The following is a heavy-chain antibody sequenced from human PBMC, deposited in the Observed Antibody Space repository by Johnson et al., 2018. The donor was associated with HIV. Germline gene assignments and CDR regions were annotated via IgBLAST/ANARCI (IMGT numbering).Heavy chain of an antibody. CDR3: AKEMHPRHIVVVNEIPNDGFDI. V-gene: IGHV3-9*01. D-gene: IGHD2-21*01. CDR2: ISWNSGTM. CDR1: GFTFDDYG. J-gene: IGHJ3*02. Sequence: VHLVESGGGLVQPGRSLRLSCAASGFTFDDYGMHWVRQAPGKGLEWVSGISWNSGTMAYADSVKGRFTISRDNAKSSLYLQMNSLRADDTALYYCAKEMHPRHIVVVNEIPNDGFDIWGQGTMVTVSS.